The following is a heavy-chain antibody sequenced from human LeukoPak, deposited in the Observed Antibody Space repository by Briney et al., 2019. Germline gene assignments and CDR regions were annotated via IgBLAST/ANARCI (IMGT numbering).Heavy chain of an antibody. CDR3: ASTYRVYSSGYQGFDY. D-gene: IGHD3-22*01. CDR2: IYTSGST. J-gene: IGHJ4*02. Sequence: SETLSLTCTVSGGSISSYYWSWIRQPAGKGLEWIGRIYTSGSTNYNPSLKSRVTMSVDTSKNQFSLKLSSVTAADTAVYYCASTYRVYSSGYQGFDYWGQGTLVTVSS. CDR1: GGSISSYY. V-gene: IGHV4-4*07.